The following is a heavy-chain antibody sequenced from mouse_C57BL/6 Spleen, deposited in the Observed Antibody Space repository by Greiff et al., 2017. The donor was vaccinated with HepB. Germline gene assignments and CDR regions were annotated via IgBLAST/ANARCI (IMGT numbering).Heavy chain of an antibody. Sequence: QVQLQQPGAELVKPGASVKLSCKASGYTFTSYWMQWVKQRPGQGLEWIGEIDPSDSYTNYNQKFKGKATLTVDTSSSTAYMQLSSLTSEDSAVYDCARITTVGVQRGFAYWGQGTLVTVSA. V-gene: IGHV1-50*01. J-gene: IGHJ3*01. D-gene: IGHD1-1*01. CDR3: ARITTVGVQRGFAY. CDR1: GYTFTSYW. CDR2: IDPSDSYT.